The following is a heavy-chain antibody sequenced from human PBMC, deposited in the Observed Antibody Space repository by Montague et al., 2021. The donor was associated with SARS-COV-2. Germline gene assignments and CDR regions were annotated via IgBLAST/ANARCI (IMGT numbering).Heavy chain of an antibody. CDR1: GGSISGYY. J-gene: IGHJ4*02. Sequence: SETLSLTCTVSGGSISGYYWSWFRQSAGKGLEWIGRIYNSGGTSXXPSLKSRVTMSVDTSKNQFSLKLSSVTAADTAVYYCVRDQGRSNWNYPDYWGQGTLVTVSS. CDR3: VRDQGRSNWNYPDY. D-gene: IGHD1-20*01. CDR2: IYNSGGT. V-gene: IGHV4-4*07.